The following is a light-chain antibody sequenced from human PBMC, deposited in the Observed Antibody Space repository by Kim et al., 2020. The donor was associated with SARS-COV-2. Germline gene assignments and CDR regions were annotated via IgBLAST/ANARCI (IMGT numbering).Light chain of an antibody. CDR2: GAS. CDR1: QSVSSH. Sequence: VSPGERATRSCRASQSVSSHLAWYQQKPGQAPRLLFYGASARAAGIPARFSASGSGTDFTLTISSLQSEDFAIYYCQQYNNWPPYTFGQGTKLEI. CDR3: QQYNNWPPYT. J-gene: IGKJ2*01. V-gene: IGKV3-15*01.